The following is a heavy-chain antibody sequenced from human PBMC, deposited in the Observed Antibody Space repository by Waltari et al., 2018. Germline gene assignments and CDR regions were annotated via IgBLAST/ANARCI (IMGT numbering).Heavy chain of an antibody. D-gene: IGHD6-13*01. CDR2: IHTNGNT. CDR3: ARAGQHVVRANYYYYYGMDV. V-gene: IGHV4-61*02. CDR1: GGSISRYSYY. Sequence: QVQLQESGPGLVKPSQTLSLTCAGAGGSISRYSYYWGWFRQPPGKGLAWMGRIHTNGNTDYSPSLKSRVSISVDTSKNQFSLELSSVTAADTAVYYCARAGQHVVRANYYYYYGMDVWGQGTTVIVSS. J-gene: IGHJ6*02.